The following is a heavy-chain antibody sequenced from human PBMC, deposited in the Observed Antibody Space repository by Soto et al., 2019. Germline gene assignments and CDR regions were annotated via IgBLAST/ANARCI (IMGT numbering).Heavy chain of an antibody. CDR3: ARGSDKDVSRSYSYYCDV. V-gene: IGHV1-3*01. D-gene: IGHD3-10*01. J-gene: IGHJ4*02. CDR1: GYTFTSYT. CDR2: INAGNGNT. Sequence: SVKVSCKASGYTFTSYTMHWVRQAPGQRPEWMGWINAGNGNTKYSQMFQGRVTFSRDTSATTAYMELSSLRSEDTALYYCARGSDKDVSRSYSYYCDVWGKGTLVPVAS.